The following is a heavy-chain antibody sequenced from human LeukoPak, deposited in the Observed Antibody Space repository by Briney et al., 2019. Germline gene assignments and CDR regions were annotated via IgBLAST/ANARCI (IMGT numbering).Heavy chain of an antibody. J-gene: IGHJ4*02. CDR1: GFTFSSYA. CDR3: ARGVYGDYDY. CDR2: ISVSGGST. Sequence: HSGGSLRLSCAASGFTFSSYAMSWVRQAPGKGLEWVSAISVSGGSTYYADSVKGRFTISRDNSKNTLYLQMDSLRAGDTAVYCCARGVYGDYDYWGQGALVTVSS. V-gene: IGHV3-23*01. D-gene: IGHD4-17*01.